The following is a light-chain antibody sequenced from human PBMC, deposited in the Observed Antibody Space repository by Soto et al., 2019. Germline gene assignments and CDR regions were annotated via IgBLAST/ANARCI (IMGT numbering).Light chain of an antibody. CDR2: RSI. J-gene: IGKJ3*01. CDR1: QRISTSS. CDR3: QHYGISPWGFT. Sequence: EIVLTQSPCTLSLSPGERATLSCRPSQRISTSSLAWYQQKPGQAPRLLVFRSITRATGIPDRFSGSESGPDFTLTITRLEPEDSAVYYCQHYGISPWGFTFGPGTKVDIK. V-gene: IGKV3-20*01.